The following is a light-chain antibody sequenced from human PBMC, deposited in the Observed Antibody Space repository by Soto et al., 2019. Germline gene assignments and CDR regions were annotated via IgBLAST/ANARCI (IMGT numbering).Light chain of an antibody. CDR3: SSYTSSSTLSTYV. J-gene: IGLJ1*01. V-gene: IGLV2-14*03. Sequence: VLTQPASVSGSPGQAITLSCTGNSREVGCYNYVSWYQHHPGKAPKLMIYDVSNRPSGVSNRFSGSKSGNTASLIISGLQAEDEADYYCSSYTSSSTLSTYVFGTGTKVTVL. CDR2: DVS. CDR1: SREVGCYNY.